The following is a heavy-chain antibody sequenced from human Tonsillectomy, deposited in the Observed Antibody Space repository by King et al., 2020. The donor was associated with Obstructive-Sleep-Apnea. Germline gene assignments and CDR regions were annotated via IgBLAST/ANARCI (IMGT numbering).Heavy chain of an antibody. CDR1: GFTFSSYW. Sequence: VQLVESGGGLVQPGGSLRLSCAASGFTFSSYWMSWVRQAPGKGLEGVANIKQDGSEKYYVDSVKGRFTISRDNAKNSLYLQMNSLRAEDTAVYYCARILLYYYGLPDYWGQGTLVTVSS. CDR3: ARILLYYYGLPDY. CDR2: IKQDGSEK. D-gene: IGHD3-10*01. V-gene: IGHV3-7*01. J-gene: IGHJ4*02.